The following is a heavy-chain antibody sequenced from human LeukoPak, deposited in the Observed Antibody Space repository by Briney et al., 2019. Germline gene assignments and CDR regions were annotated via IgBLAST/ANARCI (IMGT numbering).Heavy chain of an antibody. CDR1: GYSFTSYD. CDR3: ARGGQGQLWPN. CDR2: MNPNSGNT. D-gene: IGHD5-18*01. Sequence: ASVKVPCKASGYSFTSYDINWVRQATGQGLEWMGWMNPNSGNTGYAQKFQGRVTMTRNTSTSTAYMELGSLTSEDTAVYYCARGGQGQLWPNWGQGTLVTVSS. J-gene: IGHJ4*02. V-gene: IGHV1-8*01.